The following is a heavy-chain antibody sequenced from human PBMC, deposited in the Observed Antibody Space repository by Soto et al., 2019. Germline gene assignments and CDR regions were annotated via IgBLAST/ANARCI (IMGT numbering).Heavy chain of an antibody. D-gene: IGHD3-10*01. Sequence: GGSLRLSCTASGFTFRSYAMHWVRQPPGKGLEWVTTISHDGNKKYYADSVKGRFTVSRDNPSNTVYLQLSAARAEDTALYYCARDFKTSSAGYYYYGMDVWGQGTTVTVSS. CDR1: GFTFRSYA. CDR3: ARDFKTSSAGYYYYGMDV. J-gene: IGHJ6*02. CDR2: ISHDGNKK. V-gene: IGHV3-30-3*01.